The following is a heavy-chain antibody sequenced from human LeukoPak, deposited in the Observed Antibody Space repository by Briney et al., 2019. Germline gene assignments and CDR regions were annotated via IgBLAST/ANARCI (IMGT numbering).Heavy chain of an antibody. CDR1: GYIFTSYW. Sequence: GESLKISCKASGYIFTSYWIGWVRQMPGKGLEWMGIIYPGDSDTRYSPSFQGQVTISADKSITTAYLQWSSLKASDTAMYYCARPLSGGYSRGHFAYWGQGTLLTVSS. D-gene: IGHD6-19*01. CDR3: ARPLSGGYSRGHFAY. J-gene: IGHJ4*02. V-gene: IGHV5-51*01. CDR2: IYPGDSDT.